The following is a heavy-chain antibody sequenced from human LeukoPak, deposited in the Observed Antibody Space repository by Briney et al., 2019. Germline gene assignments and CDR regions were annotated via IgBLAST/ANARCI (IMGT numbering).Heavy chain of an antibody. CDR3: AKDSELFYYGFGTDY. Sequence: ASVKVSCKASGYRFTGYYIHWVRQAPGQGLEWMGCINPDKGDTLYAQKLHDKVSMTRDTSVNTAYMELSSLTSDDTAVYYCAKDSELFYYGFGTDYWGQGTPVTVSS. V-gene: IGHV1-2*02. J-gene: IGHJ4*02. D-gene: IGHD3-10*01. CDR1: GYRFTGYY. CDR2: INPDKGDT.